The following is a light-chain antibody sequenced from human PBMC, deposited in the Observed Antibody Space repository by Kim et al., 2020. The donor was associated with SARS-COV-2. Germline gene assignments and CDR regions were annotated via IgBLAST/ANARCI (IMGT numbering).Light chain of an antibody. CDR2: DAS. J-gene: IGKJ4*01. Sequence: LAVYPSERAPLSCRASQSVSSYLAWYQQKPGQAPRHRIYDASNRATGIPARFSGSESGTDFTLTISSLEPEDFAVYYCQQRSNWLTFGGGTKLEIK. V-gene: IGKV3-11*01. CDR3: QQRSNWLT. CDR1: QSVSSY.